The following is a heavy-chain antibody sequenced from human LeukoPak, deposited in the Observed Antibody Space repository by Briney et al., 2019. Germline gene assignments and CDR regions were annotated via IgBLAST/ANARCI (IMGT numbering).Heavy chain of an antibody. CDR1: GYTFTGYY. D-gene: IGHD3-3*01. CDR2: INPNSGGT. CDR3: ARGRQGRGIFSWFDP. J-gene: IGHJ5*02. Sequence: VASVKVSCKASGYTFTGYYMHWVRQAPGQGLEWMGWINPNSGGTNYAQKFQGRVTMTRNTSISTAYMELSSLRSEDTAVYYCARGRQGRGIFSWFDPWGQGTLVTVSS. V-gene: IGHV1-2*02.